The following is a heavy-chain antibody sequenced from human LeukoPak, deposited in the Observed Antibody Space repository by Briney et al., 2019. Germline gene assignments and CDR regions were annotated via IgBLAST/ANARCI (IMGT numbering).Heavy chain of an antibody. J-gene: IGHJ6*03. Sequence: GGSLTLSCAASGFTFSTYTMTWVRQAPGKGLEWVSSISSSSTYIYYADSMKGRFTISRDNANNSLNLHMNSLRAEDTAVYYCARGPGSGSYDRSGYCHYYYYMDVWGKGTTVTVSS. D-gene: IGHD3-22*01. CDR2: ISSSSTYI. V-gene: IGHV3-21*01. CDR3: ARGPGSGSYDRSGYCHYYYYMDV. CDR1: GFTFSTYT.